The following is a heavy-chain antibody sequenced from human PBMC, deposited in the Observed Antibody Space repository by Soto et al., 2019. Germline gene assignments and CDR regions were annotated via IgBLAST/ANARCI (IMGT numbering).Heavy chain of an antibody. CDR2: INPSGGST. J-gene: IGHJ4*02. Sequence: QVQLVQSGAEVKKSGASVKVSCKASGYIFTSYYMHWVRQAPGQGLEWMGIINPSGGSTSYAQKFQGRVTMTRDTSTRTVYMELSSLRSEDSAMYYCARDKADGSGSNDYWGQGTLVTVSS. V-gene: IGHV1-46*01. D-gene: IGHD3-10*01. CDR1: GYIFTSYY. CDR3: ARDKADGSGSNDY.